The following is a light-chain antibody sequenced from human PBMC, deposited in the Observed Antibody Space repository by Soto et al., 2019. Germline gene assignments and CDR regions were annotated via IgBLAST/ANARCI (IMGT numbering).Light chain of an antibody. Sequence: QSVLTQPPSASGSPGQSVTISCTGTSSDVGGYDYVSWYQHHPGTAPKLLIYEVAKRPSGVPDRFSGSKSGNTASLTVSGLQAEDEADYYCSSFAGSNNWVFGGGTKLTVL. CDR1: SSDVGGYDY. CDR3: SSFAGSNNWV. V-gene: IGLV2-8*01. J-gene: IGLJ3*02. CDR2: EVA.